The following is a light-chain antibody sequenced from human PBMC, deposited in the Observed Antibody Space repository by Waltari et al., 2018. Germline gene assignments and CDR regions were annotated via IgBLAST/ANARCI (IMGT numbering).Light chain of an antibody. Sequence: QSVLTQPPSASGTPGPRVTISCSRSSSNIGRTAVNWYQQLPGTAPKLLIYSNNQRPSGVPDRFSGSKSGTSASLAISGLQSEDEADYYCAAWDDSLNGVVFGGGTKLTVL. J-gene: IGLJ2*01. V-gene: IGLV1-44*01. CDR3: AAWDDSLNGVV. CDR2: SNN. CDR1: SSNIGRTA.